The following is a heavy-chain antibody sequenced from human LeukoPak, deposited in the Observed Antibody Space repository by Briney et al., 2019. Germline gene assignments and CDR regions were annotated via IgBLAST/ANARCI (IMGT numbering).Heavy chain of an antibody. J-gene: IGHJ4*02. V-gene: IGHV3-7*01. CDR3: ASEKYYYDSSGYYYEAGPLDY. CDR1: GFTFSSYW. D-gene: IGHD3-22*01. CDR2: IKQDGSEK. Sequence: GGSLRLSCAASGFTFSSYWMSWVRQAPGKGLEWVANIKQDGSEKYYVDSVKGRFTISRDNAKNSLYLQMNSLRAEDTAVYYCASEKYYYDSSGYYYEAGPLDYWGQGTLVTVSS.